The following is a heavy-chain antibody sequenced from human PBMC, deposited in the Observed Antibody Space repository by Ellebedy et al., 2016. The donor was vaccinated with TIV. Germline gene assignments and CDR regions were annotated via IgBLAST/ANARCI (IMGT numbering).Heavy chain of an antibody. D-gene: IGHD3-10*01. CDR3: ARDKVGRYYGSGSYTDH. J-gene: IGHJ4*02. CDR2: ISDDGRKD. V-gene: IGHV3-30*03. Sequence: GESLKISCSASGFTYNQYGMHWVRQAPGKGLEWVAVISDDGRKDYYSESAKGRFTISRDNSKNTLLLLMNSLRSEDTAMYYGARDKVGRYYGSGSYTDHWGQGTLVVVSS. CDR1: GFTYNQYG.